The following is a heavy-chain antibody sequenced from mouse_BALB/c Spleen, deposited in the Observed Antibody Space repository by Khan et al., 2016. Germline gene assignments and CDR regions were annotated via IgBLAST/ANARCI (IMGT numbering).Heavy chain of an antibody. CDR3: ARQGLNYCYAMDY. D-gene: IGHD2-1*01. V-gene: IGHV1S137*01. CDR2: ISTYYGDP. J-gene: IGHJ4*01. CDR1: GYTFTDYA. Sequence: QVQLKQSGAELVRPGVSVKISCKGSGYTFTDYAMHWVKQSHAKSLEWIGVISTYYGDPSYKLKFEGMATMTVDKFSCNAYREPARRTSEDSAVYYGARQGLNYCYAMDYWGRVASVIVSS.